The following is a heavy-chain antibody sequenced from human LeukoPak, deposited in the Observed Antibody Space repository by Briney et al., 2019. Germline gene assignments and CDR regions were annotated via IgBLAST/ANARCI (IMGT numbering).Heavy chain of an antibody. CDR3: VRGGGHFGL. J-gene: IGHJ4*02. Sequence: PGGSLRLSCAASGFSFSGYWMSWVRQTPGKGLEWVANIKQDGSVKNSVDSMKGRFTISRDNTKNSLYLEMNSLKAEDTAVYYCVRGGGHFGLWGQGTLVTVSS. CDR1: GFSFSGYW. V-gene: IGHV3-7*03. CDR2: IKQDGSVK. D-gene: IGHD3-16*01.